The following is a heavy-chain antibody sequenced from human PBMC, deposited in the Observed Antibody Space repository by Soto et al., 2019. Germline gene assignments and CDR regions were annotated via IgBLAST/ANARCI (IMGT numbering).Heavy chain of an antibody. J-gene: IGHJ4*02. CDR3: ASGDFSHFEY. Sequence: SDSMALGCAVCGGTIKISRGWRWVRQPPGKGLEWLGQISHSGSTDYNPSLKSRVSISVDKSKNRLSLKLSSVTAADTALNYRASGDFSHFEYWGQGTLVTVYS. V-gene: IGHV4-4*02. CDR2: ISHSGST. CDR1: GGTIKISRG. D-gene: IGHD4-17*01.